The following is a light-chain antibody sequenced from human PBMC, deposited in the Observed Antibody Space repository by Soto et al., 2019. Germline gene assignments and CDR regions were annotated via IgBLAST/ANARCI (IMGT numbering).Light chain of an antibody. CDR1: QSVSSN. V-gene: IGKV3-15*01. J-gene: IGKJ1*01. CDR2: GAS. Sequence: EIVMTQSPATLSVSPGERATLSCRASQSVSSNLVWYQQKPGQAPRLLIYGASTRATGIPARFSGSGSGTEFTLTISSLQSENFAVYYCQQYNNWPPWTFGQVTKVVIK. CDR3: QQYNNWPPWT.